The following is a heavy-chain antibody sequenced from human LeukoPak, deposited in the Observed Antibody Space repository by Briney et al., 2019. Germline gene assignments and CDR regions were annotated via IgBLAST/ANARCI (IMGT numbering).Heavy chain of an antibody. CDR2: INHSGST. Sequence: PGGSLRLSCAASGFTFDDYGMSWIRQPPGKGLEWIGEINHSGSTNYNPSLKSRVTISVDTSKNQFSLKLSSVTAADTAVYYCARGKGRRTTVTTLTTHNWFDPWGQGTLVTVSS. CDR1: GFTFDDYG. J-gene: IGHJ5*02. CDR3: ARGKGRRTTVTTLTTHNWFDP. D-gene: IGHD4-17*01. V-gene: IGHV4-34*01.